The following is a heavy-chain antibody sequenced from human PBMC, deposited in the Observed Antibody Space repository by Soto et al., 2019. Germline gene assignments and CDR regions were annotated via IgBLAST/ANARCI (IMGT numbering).Heavy chain of an antibody. CDR3: ATGKWSCGGDCHEEMFRYYYGMDV. CDR1: GYTLTELS. D-gene: IGHD2-21*02. Sequence: ASVKVSCKVSGYTLTELSMHWVRQAPGKGLEWMGGFDPEDGETIYAQKFQGRVTMTEDTSTDTAYMELSSLRSEDTAVYYCATGKWSCGGDCHEEMFRYYYGMDVWGQGTTVTVSS. V-gene: IGHV1-24*01. CDR2: FDPEDGET. J-gene: IGHJ6*02.